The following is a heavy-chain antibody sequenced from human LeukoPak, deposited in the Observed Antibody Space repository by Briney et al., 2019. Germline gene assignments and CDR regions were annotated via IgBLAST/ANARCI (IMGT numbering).Heavy chain of an antibody. V-gene: IGHV3-7*01. CDR2: IKQDGGEK. J-gene: IGHJ4*02. D-gene: IGHD1-26*01. CDR3: ARLGGSYYTY. Sequence: GGSLRLSCAASGFTFSTYWMSWVRQAPGKGLEWVANIKQDGGEKYYVDSVKGRFTISRDNAKNSLFLQMNSLRVEDTAVYYCARLGGSYYTYWGQGTLVTVSS. CDR1: GFTFSTYW.